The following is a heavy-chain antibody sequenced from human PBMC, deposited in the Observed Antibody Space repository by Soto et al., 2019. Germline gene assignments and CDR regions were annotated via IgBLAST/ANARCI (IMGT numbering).Heavy chain of an antibody. CDR1: GFTFSSYA. Sequence: GGSLRLSCAASGFTFSSYAMHWVRQAPGKGLEWVAVISYDGSNKYYADSVKGRFTISRDNSKNTLYLQMNSLRAEDTAVYYCARVRDGYDAFDIWGQGTMVTVSS. D-gene: IGHD5-12*01. CDR2: ISYDGSNK. J-gene: IGHJ3*02. CDR3: ARVRDGYDAFDI. V-gene: IGHV3-30*04.